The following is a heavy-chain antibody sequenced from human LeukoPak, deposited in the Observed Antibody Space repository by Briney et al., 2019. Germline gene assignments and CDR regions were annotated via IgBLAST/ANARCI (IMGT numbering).Heavy chain of an antibody. Sequence: GGSLNLSCAASGSSFSNNYLNWIRMPQGTGQEGISYISSSGSTIYYADSVKGRFTISRDNAKNSLYLQMNSLRAEDTAVYYCARGAGYSYGSDYWGQGTLVTVSS. J-gene: IGHJ4*02. CDR3: ARGAGYSYGSDY. D-gene: IGHD5-18*01. CDR1: GSSFSNNY. V-gene: IGHV3-11*01. CDR2: ISSSGSTI.